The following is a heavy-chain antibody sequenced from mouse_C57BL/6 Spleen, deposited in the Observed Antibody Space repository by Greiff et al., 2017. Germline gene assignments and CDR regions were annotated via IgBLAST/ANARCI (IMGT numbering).Heavy chain of an antibody. V-gene: IGHV5-17*01. CDR1: GFTFSDYG. CDR2: ISSGSSTI. D-gene: IGHD4-1*01. CDR3: ARELVDY. Sequence: EVMLVESGGGLVKPGGSLKLSCAASGFTFSDYGMHWVRQAPEKGLEWVAYISSGSSTIYYADTVKGRLTISRDNAKNTLFLQMTSLRSEDTAKYYCARELVDYWGQGTTLTVSS. J-gene: IGHJ2*01.